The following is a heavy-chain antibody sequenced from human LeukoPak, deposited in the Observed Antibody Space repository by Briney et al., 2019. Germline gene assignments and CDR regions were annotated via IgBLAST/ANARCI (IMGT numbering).Heavy chain of an antibody. CDR1: GFPFSSNY. D-gene: IGHD3-22*01. Sequence: PGGSLRLSCAASGFPFSSNYMSGGRQAPGKGLEGVSVIYSGGSTYYADSVQGRFTISRDNSKNTLYLQMNSLRAEDTAVYYCARSPYYYDSSGYPGDWGQGTLVTVSS. CDR2: IYSGGST. CDR3: ARSPYYYDSSGYPGD. J-gene: IGHJ4*02. V-gene: IGHV3-53*01.